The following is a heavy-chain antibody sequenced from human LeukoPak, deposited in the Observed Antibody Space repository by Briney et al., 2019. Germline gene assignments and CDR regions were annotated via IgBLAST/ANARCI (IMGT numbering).Heavy chain of an antibody. V-gene: IGHV3-43*02. J-gene: IGHJ4*02. CDR1: GLPISDFA. CDR3: ARESGKFDY. CDR2: ISGDGVST. Sequence: GGSLRLSCVASGLPISDFAMHWVRQAPGKGLEWVSLISGDGVSTFYADSVKGRFSISRDNSKNSLSLEMNSLRTEDTAMYYCARESGKFDYWGQGTLVAVSS.